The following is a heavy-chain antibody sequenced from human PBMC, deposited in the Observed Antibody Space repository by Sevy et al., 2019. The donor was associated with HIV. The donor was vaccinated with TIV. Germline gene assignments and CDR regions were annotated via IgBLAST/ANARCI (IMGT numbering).Heavy chain of an antibody. CDR1: GFTFEDYA. D-gene: IGHD6-19*01. V-gene: IGHV3-9*01. CDR3: AKTPMTEAAPYFDF. Sequence: GGSLRLSCAGSGFTFEDYALHWVRQAPGQGPEWVAGINWNSGSLDYADSLKGRFPISRDDAKNSLYLQMDTLRTEDTALYYCAKTPMTEAAPYFDFWGQGTLVTVSS. J-gene: IGHJ4*02. CDR2: INWNSGSL.